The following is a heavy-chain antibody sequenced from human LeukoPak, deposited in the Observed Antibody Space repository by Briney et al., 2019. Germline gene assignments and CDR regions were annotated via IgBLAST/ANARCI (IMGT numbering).Heavy chain of an antibody. Sequence: GSLRLSCAASGFTFSEYCMHWVRQTPGKGLVWVSRINSDESSTNYADSVKGRFTISGDNAKNTMYLQMNSLRVEDTAVYYCARVADRLLTIRGNWFDPWGQGTLVTVSS. J-gene: IGHJ5*02. CDR3: ARVADRLLTIRGNWFDP. CDR1: GFTFSEYC. CDR2: INSDESST. V-gene: IGHV3-74*01. D-gene: IGHD3-10*01.